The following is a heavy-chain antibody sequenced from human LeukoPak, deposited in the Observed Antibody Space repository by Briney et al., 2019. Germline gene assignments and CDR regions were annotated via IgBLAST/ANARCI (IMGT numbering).Heavy chain of an antibody. CDR2: IYYSGST. CDR3: ARVVKGQWLARNFDY. Sequence: SETLSLTCTVSGDSITSSSYYWGWIRQPPGKGLEWVGNIYYSGSTYYNPSLKSRVTISVDTSKNQFSLKLSSVTAADTAVYYCARVVKGQWLARNFDYWGQGTLVTVSS. J-gene: IGHJ4*02. D-gene: IGHD6-19*01. CDR1: GDSITSSSYY. V-gene: IGHV4-39*07.